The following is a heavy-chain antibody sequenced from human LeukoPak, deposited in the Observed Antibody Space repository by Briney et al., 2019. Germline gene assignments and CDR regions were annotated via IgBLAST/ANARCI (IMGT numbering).Heavy chain of an antibody. J-gene: IGHJ4*02. V-gene: IGHV3-30*02. CDR3: AKDQGGYYYDSSGYLDY. Sequence: PGGSLRLSCAASGFTFNKHGMHWVRQAPGKGLEWFSFIRNDGNDKYYADSVKGRFTISRDNSKNTLYLQMNSLRAEDTAVYYCAKDQGGYYYDSSGYLDYWGQGTLVTVSS. CDR2: IRNDGNDK. CDR1: GFTFNKHG. D-gene: IGHD3-22*01.